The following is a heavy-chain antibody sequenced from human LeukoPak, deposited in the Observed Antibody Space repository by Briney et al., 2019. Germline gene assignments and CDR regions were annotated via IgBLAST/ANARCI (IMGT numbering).Heavy chain of an antibody. Sequence: ASVKVSCKASGYTFTGYYMHWVRQAPGQGLEWMGWINPNSGGTNYAQKFQGRVTMTRDTSISTAYMELSRLRSDDTAVYYCARDPAPRGSVDYWGQATLVTVSS. CDR2: INPNSGGT. J-gene: IGHJ4*02. V-gene: IGHV1-2*02. CDR3: ARDPAPRGSVDY. CDR1: GYTFTGYY. D-gene: IGHD5-12*01.